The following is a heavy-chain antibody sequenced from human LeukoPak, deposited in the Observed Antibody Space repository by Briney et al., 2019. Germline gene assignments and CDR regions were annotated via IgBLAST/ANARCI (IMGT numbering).Heavy chain of an antibody. CDR3: ARAMTTVTTRRFYYYYYYMDV. J-gene: IGHJ6*03. CDR1: GYTFTSHG. D-gene: IGHD4-17*01. Sequence: ASVKVSCKASGYTFTSHGITWVRQAPGQGLEWMGWMNPNSGNTGYAQKFQGRVTMTRNTSISTAYMELSSLRSEDTAVYYCARAMTTVTTRRFYYYYYYMDVWGKGTTVTISS. V-gene: IGHV1-8*01. CDR2: MNPNSGNT.